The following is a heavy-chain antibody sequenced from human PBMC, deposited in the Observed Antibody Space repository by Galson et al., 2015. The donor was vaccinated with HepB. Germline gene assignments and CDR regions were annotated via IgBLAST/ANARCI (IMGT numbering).Heavy chain of an antibody. V-gene: IGHV4-59*01. J-gene: IGHJ4*02. CDR2: MYYDGTT. CDR3: AREPLGSGWYVD. CDR1: GFTFSSYA. Sequence: LRLSCAASGFTFSSYAMSWIRQPPGKGLEWIASMYYDGTTYYNPSLKSRVTISGDTSKNQFSLKVKSVTAADTAVYYCAREPLGSGWYVDRGQGTLVIVSS. D-gene: IGHD6-19*01.